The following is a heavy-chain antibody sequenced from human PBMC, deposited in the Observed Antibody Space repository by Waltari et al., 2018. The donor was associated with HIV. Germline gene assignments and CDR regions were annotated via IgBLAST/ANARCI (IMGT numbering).Heavy chain of an antibody. D-gene: IGHD1-7*01. CDR3: ARDRARTTDYYYYGMDV. J-gene: IGHJ6*02. CDR1: GYTFTGYY. CDR2: INPNRGGT. Sequence: QVQLVQSGAEVKKPGASVKVSCKASGYTFTGYYMHWVRQAPGQGLEWMGWINPNRGGTNEAQKFQGRDTMTRDPSISTAYMELSRLRSDDTAVYYCARDRARTTDYYYYGMDVWGQGTTVTVSS. V-gene: IGHV1-2*02.